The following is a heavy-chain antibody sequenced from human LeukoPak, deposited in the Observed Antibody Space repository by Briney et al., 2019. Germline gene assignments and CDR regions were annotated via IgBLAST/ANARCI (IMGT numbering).Heavy chain of an antibody. CDR1: GYTFSNHD. V-gene: IGHV1-3*03. J-gene: IGHJ4*02. CDR3: TLYNY. CDR2: INAGNGDT. Sequence: ASVKVPCKASGYTFSNHDIHWVRQAPGQRLEWMGWINAGNGDTKYSQEFQGRVTITRDTSATTAYMELSSLRSEDMAVYYCTLYNYWGQGTLVTVSS. D-gene: IGHD1-14*01.